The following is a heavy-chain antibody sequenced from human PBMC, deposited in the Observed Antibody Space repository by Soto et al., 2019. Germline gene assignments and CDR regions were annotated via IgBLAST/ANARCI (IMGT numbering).Heavy chain of an antibody. CDR2: ISSSSSYI. V-gene: IGHV3-21*01. CDR1: GFTFSSYS. CDR3: ARDVQSEFGELFPNHDAFDI. Sequence: AGGSLRLSCAASGFTFSSYSMNWVRQAPGKGLEWVSSISSSSSYIYYADSVKGRFTISRDNAKNSLYLQMNSLRAEDTAVYYCARDVQSEFGELFPNHDAFDIWGQGTMVTVSS. D-gene: IGHD3-10*01. J-gene: IGHJ3*02.